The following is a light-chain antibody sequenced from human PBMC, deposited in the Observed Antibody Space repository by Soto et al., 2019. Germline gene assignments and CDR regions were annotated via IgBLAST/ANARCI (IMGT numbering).Light chain of an antibody. CDR2: GAS. CDR1: QSVSSSY. J-gene: IGKJ4*01. CDR3: QQYGSSPLP. V-gene: IGKV3-20*01. Sequence: HSPVPLSSSTGERATLSCRASQSVSSSYLACYQQKPGQAPRLLSYGASSRATGISDRFSGSGSGTDFTLTISRLEPEDFAVYYCQQYGSSPLPFGGGTKVDTK.